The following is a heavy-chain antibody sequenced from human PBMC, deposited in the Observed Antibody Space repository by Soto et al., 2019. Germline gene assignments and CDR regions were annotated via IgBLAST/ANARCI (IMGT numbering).Heavy chain of an antibody. CDR2: IKSKTDGGTT. V-gene: IGHV3-15*01. Sequence: PGGSLRLSCAASGFTFSNAWMSWVRQAPGKGLEWVGRIKSKTDGGTTDYAAPVKGRFTISRDDSKNTLCLQMNSLKTEDTAVFYCTTDLKNYDYIWGSYRYTWYWGQGTLVTVSS. J-gene: IGHJ4*02. CDR1: GFTFSNAW. CDR3: TTDLKNYDYIWGSYRYTWY. D-gene: IGHD3-16*02.